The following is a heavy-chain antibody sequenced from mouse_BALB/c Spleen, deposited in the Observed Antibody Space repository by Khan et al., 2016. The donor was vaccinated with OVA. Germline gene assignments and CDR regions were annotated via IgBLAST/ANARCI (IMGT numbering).Heavy chain of an antibody. Sequence: EVQLQESGPGLVKPSQSLSLTCTVTGYSITSDYAWNWIRQFPGNKLEWMGYISYSGRTSYNPSLKSRISITRDTSKNPFFLQLNSVTTEDTVTYYCARSVTMTTVVATDFDYWGQGTTLTVSS. CDR1: GYSITSDYA. D-gene: IGHD1-1*01. CDR2: ISYSGRT. V-gene: IGHV3-2*02. J-gene: IGHJ2*01. CDR3: ARSVTMTTVVATDFDY.